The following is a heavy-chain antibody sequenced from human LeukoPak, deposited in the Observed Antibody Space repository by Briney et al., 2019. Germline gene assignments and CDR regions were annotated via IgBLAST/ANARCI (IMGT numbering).Heavy chain of an antibody. J-gene: IGHJ4*02. CDR1: GGSISSGGYY. CDR3: ARVGDYALKD. CDR2: IYHSGST. D-gene: IGHD3-16*01. V-gene: IGHV4-30-2*01. Sequence: SETLSLTCTVSGGSISSGGYYWSWIRQPPGKGLEWIGYIYHSGSTYYNPSLKSRVTISVDRSKNQFSLKLSSVTAADTAVYYCARVGDYALKDWGQGTLVTVSS.